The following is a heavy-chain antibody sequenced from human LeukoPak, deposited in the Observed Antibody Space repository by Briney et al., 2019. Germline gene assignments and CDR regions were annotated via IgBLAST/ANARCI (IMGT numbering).Heavy chain of an antibody. D-gene: IGHD2-8*01. CDR1: GYTFTSFD. V-gene: IGHV1-8*03. CDR3: ASANYQY. Sequence: ASVKVSCKASGYTFTSFDINWVRQATGQGLEWMGWMNPNTGDTAYAQNFQGRVTISRTTSQSTAYMELSSLRSEDTAVYYCASANYQYWGQGTLVTVSS. J-gene: IGHJ1*01. CDR2: MNPNTGDT.